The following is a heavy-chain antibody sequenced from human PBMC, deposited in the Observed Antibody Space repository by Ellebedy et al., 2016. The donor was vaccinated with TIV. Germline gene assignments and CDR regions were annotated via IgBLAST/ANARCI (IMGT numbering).Heavy chain of an antibody. CDR3: ARGPYGGISVWYFDV. Sequence: ASVKVFCKASGNTFTGHYMHWARQAPGQGLEWMGWINPNSGGTNYAQKFQGRVTLTRDTSTSTAYMELSSLRSDDTAVYYCARGPYGGISVWYFDVWGRGTLVTVSS. V-gene: IGHV1-2*02. J-gene: IGHJ2*01. CDR2: INPNSGGT. D-gene: IGHD4-23*01. CDR1: GNTFTGHY.